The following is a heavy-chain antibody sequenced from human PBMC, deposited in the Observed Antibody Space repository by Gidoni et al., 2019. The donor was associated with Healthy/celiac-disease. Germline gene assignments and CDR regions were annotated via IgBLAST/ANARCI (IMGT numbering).Heavy chain of an antibody. Sequence: QVQLVQSGAEVKQPGSSVKVSCWASGGTFSRYAISWVRQAPGQGLEWMGGIIPIFGTANYAQKFQGRVTITADESTSTAYMELSSLRSEDTAVYYCARAMVRALNYYYCMDVWGKGTTVTVSS. CDR1: GGTFSRYA. J-gene: IGHJ6*03. V-gene: IGHV1-69*01. D-gene: IGHD5-18*01. CDR3: ARAMVRALNYYYCMDV. CDR2: IIPIFGTA.